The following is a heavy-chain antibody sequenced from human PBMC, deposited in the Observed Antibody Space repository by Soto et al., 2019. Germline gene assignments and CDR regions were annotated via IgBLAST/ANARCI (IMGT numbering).Heavy chain of an antibody. Sequence: SETLSLTCTVSGYSVTSGSYWGWFRQPPEKGLKWIGSVYLSGHTYHNPSLMSRVTISIDTSKDQFSLKLTSVTAADTAVYYCARGRIVVSGKIVDFWGLGTLVTVYS. D-gene: IGHD2-15*01. CDR1: GYSVTSGSY. CDR2: VYLSGHT. V-gene: IGHV4-38-2*02. J-gene: IGHJ4*02. CDR3: ARGRIVVSGKIVDF.